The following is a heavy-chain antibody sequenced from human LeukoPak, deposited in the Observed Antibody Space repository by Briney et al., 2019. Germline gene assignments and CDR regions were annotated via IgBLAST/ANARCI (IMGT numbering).Heavy chain of an antibody. V-gene: IGHV3-43D*03. J-gene: IGHJ4*02. CDR1: GFTFDDYA. CDR2: ISWDGGST. CDR3: AKSGLNRFDY. Sequence: QSGGSLRLSCAASGFTFDDYAMHWVRQAPGKGLEWVSLISWDGGSTYYADSVKGRFTISRDNSKNSLYLQMNSLRAEDTAVYYCAKSGLNRFDYWGQGTLVTVSS. D-gene: IGHD2-15*01.